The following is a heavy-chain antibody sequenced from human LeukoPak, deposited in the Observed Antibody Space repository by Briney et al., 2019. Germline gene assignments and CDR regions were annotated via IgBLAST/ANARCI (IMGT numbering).Heavy chain of an antibody. J-gene: IGHJ3*02. Sequence: ASVKVSCKASGGSFTSYGISWVRQAPGQGLEWMGWINPNSGGTNYAQKFQGRVTMTRDTSISTAYMELSRLRSDDTAVYYCAREGFDPGFGAFDIWGQGTMVTVSS. D-gene: IGHD3-16*01. CDR3: AREGFDPGFGAFDI. CDR1: GGSFTSYG. CDR2: INPNSGGT. V-gene: IGHV1-2*02.